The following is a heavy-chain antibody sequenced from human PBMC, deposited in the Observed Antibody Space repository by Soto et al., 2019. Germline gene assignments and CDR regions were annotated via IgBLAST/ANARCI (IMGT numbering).Heavy chain of an antibody. CDR3: ARGRIIVAGGFDP. CDR2: MNPITGNT. V-gene: IGHV1-8*01. CDR1: GYTFTSYD. J-gene: IGHJ5*02. D-gene: IGHD6-19*01. Sequence: QVQLVQSGAEVKKPGASVKVSCKASGYTFTSYDIIWLRQDTGQGLEWMGWMNPITGNTDSAEKFQGRLTMTMNTPISTVYMELSSLSFEDTDVYSCARGRIIVAGGFDPWGQGTLVTVSS.